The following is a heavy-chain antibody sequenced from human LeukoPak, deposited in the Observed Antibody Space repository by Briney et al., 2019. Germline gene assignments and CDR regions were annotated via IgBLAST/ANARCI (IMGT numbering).Heavy chain of an antibody. D-gene: IGHD3-16*02. CDR2: IIPIFGTA. J-gene: IGHJ4*02. CDR3: AIPADYDYVWGSYRPFGY. CDR1: GGTFSSYA. Sequence: SVKVSCKASGGTFSSYAISWVRQAPGQGLEWMGGIIPIFGTANYAQKFQGRVTITADESTRTAYMELSSLRSEDTAVYYCAIPADYDYVWGSYRPFGYWGQGTLVTVSS. V-gene: IGHV1-69*13.